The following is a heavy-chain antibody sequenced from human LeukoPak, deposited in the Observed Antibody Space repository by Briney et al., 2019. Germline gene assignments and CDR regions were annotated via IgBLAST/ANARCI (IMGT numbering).Heavy chain of an antibody. D-gene: IGHD3-10*01. J-gene: IGHJ4*02. CDR2: IIPIFGTA. CDR3: AGSRYGSGSYCFGY. Sequence: AAVKVSCKASGGTFSSYAISWVRQAPGQGLEWMGGIIPIFGTANYAQKFQGRVTITADKSTSTAYMELSSLRSEDTAVYYCAGSRYGSGSYCFGYWGQGTLVTVSS. V-gene: IGHV1-69*06. CDR1: GGTFSSYA.